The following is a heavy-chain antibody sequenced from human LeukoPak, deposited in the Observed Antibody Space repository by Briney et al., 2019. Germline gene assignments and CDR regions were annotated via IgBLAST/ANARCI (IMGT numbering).Heavy chain of an antibody. Sequence: SETLSLTCTVSGGSISSCYWSWIRQPPGKGLEWIGYIYYSGSTNYNPSLKSRVTISVDTSKNQFSLKLSSVTAADTAVYYCARARDGYSYGYLGYWGQGTLVTVSS. CDR1: GGSISSCY. D-gene: IGHD5-18*01. V-gene: IGHV4-59*01. CDR2: IYYSGST. J-gene: IGHJ4*02. CDR3: ARARDGYSYGYLGY.